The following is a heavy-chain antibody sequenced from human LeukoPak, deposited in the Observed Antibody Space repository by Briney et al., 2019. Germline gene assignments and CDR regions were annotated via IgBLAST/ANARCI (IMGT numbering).Heavy chain of an antibody. D-gene: IGHD3-10*01. Sequence: GGSLRLSCAASEFTFSSYGMHWVRQAPGKGLEWVAFIWYDGNNKYYADSVKGRFTISRDSSKNTLYLQMNSLRAEDTAVYYCAKGPLQYGSGSYYFDDWGQGTLVTVSS. CDR3: AKGPLQYGSGSYYFDD. CDR1: EFTFSSYG. J-gene: IGHJ4*02. V-gene: IGHV3-30*02. CDR2: IWYDGNNK.